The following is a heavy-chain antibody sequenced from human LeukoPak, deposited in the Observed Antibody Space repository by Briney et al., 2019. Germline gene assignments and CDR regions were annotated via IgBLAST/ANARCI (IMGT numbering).Heavy chain of an antibody. CDR2: ISAYNGNT. Sequence: ASVTVSCKASGYTFTISGISWVRQAPGQGLEWMGWISAYNGNTNYAQKFQVRGTMTRDTSISTAYMELSRLRSDDTAVYYCERSAESSSWVEFDYWGQGTLVTVSS. V-gene: IGHV1-18*01. CDR3: ERSAESSSWVEFDY. CDR1: GYTFTISG. J-gene: IGHJ4*02. D-gene: IGHD6-13*01.